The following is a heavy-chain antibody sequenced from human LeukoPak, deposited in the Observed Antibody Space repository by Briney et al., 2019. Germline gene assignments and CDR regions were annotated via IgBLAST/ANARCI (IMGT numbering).Heavy chain of an antibody. CDR3: ARAVWEYYDFWSGYYPPYYYYYMDV. V-gene: IGHV1-18*01. CDR1: GYTFTSYG. D-gene: IGHD3-3*01. CDR2: ISAYNGNT. Sequence: VASVKVSCKASGYTFTSYGISWVRQAPGQGLEWMGWISAYNGNTNYAQKLQGRVTMTTDTSTSTAYMELRSLRSDDTAVYYCARAVWEYYDFWSGYYPPYYYYYMDVWGQGTMVTVSS. J-gene: IGHJ6*03.